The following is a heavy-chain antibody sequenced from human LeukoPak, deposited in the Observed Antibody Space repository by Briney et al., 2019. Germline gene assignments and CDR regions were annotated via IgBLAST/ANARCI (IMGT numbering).Heavy chain of an antibody. CDR1: GFIFSNYA. J-gene: IGHJ4*02. D-gene: IGHD5-24*01. V-gene: IGHV3-23*01. CDR3: ARRESIDY. Sequence: GGSLRLSCTGSGFIFSNYAMNWVRQAPGKGLEWVSSIGGRGGGTYHGDSAKGRFTVSRDNAKNSLYLQMNSLRAEDTAVYYCARRESIDYWGQGTLVTVSS. CDR2: IGGRGGGT.